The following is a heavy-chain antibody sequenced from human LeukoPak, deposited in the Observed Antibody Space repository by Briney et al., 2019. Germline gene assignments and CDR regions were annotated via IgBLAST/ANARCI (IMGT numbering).Heavy chain of an antibody. CDR2: IYYSGST. CDR1: GGSISSYY. V-gene: IGHV4-59*12. Sequence: SETLSLTCTVSGGSISSYYWSWIRQPPGKGLEWIGYIYYSGSTNYNPSLKSRVTISVDTSKNQFSLKLSSVTAADTAVYYCAREGIAAAHDAFDIWGQGTMVTVSS. J-gene: IGHJ3*02. D-gene: IGHD6-13*01. CDR3: AREGIAAAHDAFDI.